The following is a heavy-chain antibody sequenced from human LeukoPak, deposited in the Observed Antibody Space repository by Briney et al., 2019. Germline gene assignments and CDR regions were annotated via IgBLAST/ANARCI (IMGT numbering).Heavy chain of an antibody. J-gene: IGHJ4*02. V-gene: IGHV4-59*01. D-gene: IGHD5-24*01. CDR2: IYYSGST. CDR3: ARVGRYGYNLEYFDY. CDR1: GGSISSYY. Sequence: SETLSLTCTVSGGSISSYYWSWIRQPPGKGLEWIGYIYYSGSTNYNPSLKSRVTISVDTSKNQFSLKLSSLTAADTAVYYCARVGRYGYNLEYFDYWGQGTLVTVSS.